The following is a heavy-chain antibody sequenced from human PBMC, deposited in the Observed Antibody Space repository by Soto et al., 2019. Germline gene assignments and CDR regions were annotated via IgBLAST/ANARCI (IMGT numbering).Heavy chain of an antibody. D-gene: IGHD2-2*01. Sequence: EVQLVESGGGLSQPGGSLRLSCAASGFTVSSNYMSWVRQAPGKGLEWVSVIYSGGGTYYADSVKGRFTISRDNSKNTLSLQMNSLRAEDTAVYYCATPRPGYCSSTTCPYGMDVWGQGTTVTVSS. CDR1: GFTVSSNY. CDR3: ATPRPGYCSSTTCPYGMDV. CDR2: IYSGGGT. J-gene: IGHJ6*02. V-gene: IGHV3-53*01.